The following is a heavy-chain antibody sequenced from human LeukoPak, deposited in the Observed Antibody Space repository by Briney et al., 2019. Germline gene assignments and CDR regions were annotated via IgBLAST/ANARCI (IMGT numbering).Heavy chain of an antibody. D-gene: IGHD6-19*01. CDR1: GGSISSSSYY. Sequence: SETLSLTCTVSGGSISSSSYYWGWIRQPPGKGLEWIGSIYYSGSTYYNPSLKSRVTISVDTSKNQFSLKLSSVTAADTAVYYCATPTVAVAQFDAFDIWGQGIMVTVSS. J-gene: IGHJ3*02. V-gene: IGHV4-39*07. CDR3: ATPTVAVAQFDAFDI. CDR2: IYYSGST.